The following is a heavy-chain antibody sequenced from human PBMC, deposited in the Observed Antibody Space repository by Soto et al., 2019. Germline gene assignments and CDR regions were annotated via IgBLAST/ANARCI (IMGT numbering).Heavy chain of an antibody. D-gene: IGHD6-19*01. J-gene: IGHJ4*02. V-gene: IGHV3-21*01. Sequence: GGSLRHSCAASGFTFSSYSMNWVRQAPGKGLEWVSSISSSSSYIYYADSVKGRFTISRDNAKNSLYLQMNSLRAEDTAVYYCARDGIAVAAFDYWGQGTLVTVSS. CDR1: GFTFSSYS. CDR3: ARDGIAVAAFDY. CDR2: ISSSSSYI.